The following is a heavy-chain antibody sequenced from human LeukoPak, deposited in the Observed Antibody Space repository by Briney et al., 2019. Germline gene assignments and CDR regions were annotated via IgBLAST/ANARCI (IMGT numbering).Heavy chain of an antibody. J-gene: IGHJ6*02. V-gene: IGHV4-59*01. CDR1: GGSISSYY. CDR3: ARDYTLTTFPYGMDV. Sequence: PSETLSLTCTVSGGSISSYYWSWIRQPPGKGLEWIGYIYYSGSTNYNPSLKSRVTISVDTSKDQFSLKLSSVTAADTAVYYCARDYTLTTFPYGMDVWGQGTTVTVSS. D-gene: IGHD4/OR15-4a*01. CDR2: IYYSGST.